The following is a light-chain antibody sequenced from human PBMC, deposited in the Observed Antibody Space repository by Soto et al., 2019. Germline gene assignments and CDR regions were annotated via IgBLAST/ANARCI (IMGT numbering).Light chain of an antibody. CDR2: SNH. CDR3: TAWDDRLNGPV. Sequence: QSVLTQPPSASGTLGQRVTLSCSGSSSNIGSNTVNWYQHLPGTAPKLVIYSNHQGPSGFRDRFSDSKSGASDSLAISGLQSEDEAEYYCTAWDDRLNGPVFGGGTKLTVL. CDR1: SSNIGSNT. J-gene: IGLJ3*02. V-gene: IGLV1-44*01.